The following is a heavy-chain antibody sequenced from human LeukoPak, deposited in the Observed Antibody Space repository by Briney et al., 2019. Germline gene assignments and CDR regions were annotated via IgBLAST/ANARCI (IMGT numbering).Heavy chain of an antibody. CDR1: GYTFTAYY. Sequence: ASVKVSCKASGYTFTAYYMHWVRQDPGQGPEWMGWINPNSGATNHAQKLQGRVTLTRDTSINTAYMELSRLRSDDTAVYYCVRDGAFDYWGQGTLVTVSS. CDR2: INPNSGAT. CDR3: VRDGAFDY. J-gene: IGHJ4*02. V-gene: IGHV1-2*02.